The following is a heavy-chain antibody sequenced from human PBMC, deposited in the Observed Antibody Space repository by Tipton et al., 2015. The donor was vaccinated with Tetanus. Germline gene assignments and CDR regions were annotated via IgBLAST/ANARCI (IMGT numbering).Heavy chain of an antibody. V-gene: IGHV1-69*18. J-gene: IGHJ3*01. Sequence: VQLVQSGAEVKKPGSSVKVSCKSSGGTFSNYVFNWVRPAPGQGLEWMGRFSPCFRRPNYAQKFQARVTIRADESTSTAYMELRSLTSADTAVYYCAREAINSEDRRAFDVWGQGTMVTVSS. D-gene: IGHD3-22*01. CDR2: FSPCFRRP. CDR3: AREAINSEDRRAFDV. CDR1: GGTFSNYV.